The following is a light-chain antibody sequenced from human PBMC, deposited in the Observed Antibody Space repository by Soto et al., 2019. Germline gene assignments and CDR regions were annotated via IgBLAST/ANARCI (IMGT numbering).Light chain of an antibody. J-gene: IGKJ3*01. Sequence: IVLTQSPGTPSLSPGERATLSCRASQSVSSSFFAWYQQKPGQAPRLLLYGTSTRASGFPDRFSGSGSGTDFTLTISSLQSEDFAVYYCQQFHDSPMTFGRGTKVDIK. CDR1: QSVSSSF. CDR3: QQFHDSPMT. V-gene: IGKV3-20*01. CDR2: GTS.